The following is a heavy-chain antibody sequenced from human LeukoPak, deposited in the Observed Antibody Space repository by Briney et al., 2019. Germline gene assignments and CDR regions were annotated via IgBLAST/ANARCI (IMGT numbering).Heavy chain of an antibody. D-gene: IGHD6-13*01. CDR2: ISAYNGNT. Sequence: ASVKVSCKVSGYTFTSYGISWVRQAPGQGLEWMGWISAYNGNTNYAQKLQGRVTMTTDTSTSTAYMELRSLRSDDTAVYYCARGGGQQLNYYYYGMDVWGQGTTVTVSS. V-gene: IGHV1-18*01. CDR3: ARGGGQQLNYYYYGMDV. J-gene: IGHJ6*02. CDR1: GYTFTSYG.